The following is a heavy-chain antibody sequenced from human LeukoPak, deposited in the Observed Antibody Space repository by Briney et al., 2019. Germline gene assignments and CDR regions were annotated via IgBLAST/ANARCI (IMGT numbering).Heavy chain of an antibody. CDR3: ARDSGYDFVSYYYYYGMDV. CDR1: GYTLTELS. Sequence: GASVKVSCKVSGYTLTELSMHWVRQAPGKGLEWMGGFDPEDGETIYAQKFQGRVTMTTDTSTSTAYMELRSLRSDDAAVYYCARDSGYDFVSYYYYYGMDVWGQGTTVTVSS. CDR2: FDPEDGET. D-gene: IGHD5-12*01. V-gene: IGHV1-24*01. J-gene: IGHJ6*02.